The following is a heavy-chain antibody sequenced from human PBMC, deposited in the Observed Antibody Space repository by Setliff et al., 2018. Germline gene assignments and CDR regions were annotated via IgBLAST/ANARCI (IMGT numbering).Heavy chain of an antibody. CDR3: ARAPLDYSSRAFDF. D-gene: IGHD2-15*01. J-gene: IGHJ3*01. V-gene: IGHV4-59*01. CDR1: GDSINNFY. CDR2: IFSAGTT. Sequence: PSETLSLTCSVSGDSINNFYWNWIRQSPGTGLEWLGYIFSAGTTYYNPSLKSRVAMSVDTSKKQFSLSLSAVTAADTAKYYCARAPLDYSSRAFDFWGQGTMVTVSS.